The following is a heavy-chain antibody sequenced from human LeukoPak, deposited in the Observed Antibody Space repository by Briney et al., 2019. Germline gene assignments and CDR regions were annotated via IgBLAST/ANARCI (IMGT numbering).Heavy chain of an antibody. CDR1: GYTFTGSY. D-gene: IGHD2-15*01. CDR3: ARETGYCSGGRCYFIY. CDR2: INPNSGGT. J-gene: IGHJ4*02. V-gene: IGHV1-2*02. Sequence: APVKVSCKASGYTFTGSYIHWVRQAPGQGLEWMGWINPNSGGTSSAQKFQGRVTMTRDTSVSTAYMELSRLRSDDTALYYCARETGYCSGGRCYFIYWGQGTLVTVSS.